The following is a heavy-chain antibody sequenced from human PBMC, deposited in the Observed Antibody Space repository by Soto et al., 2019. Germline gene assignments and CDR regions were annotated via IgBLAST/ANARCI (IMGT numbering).Heavy chain of an antibody. CDR2: ISHVGGGGS. J-gene: IGHJ4*02. D-gene: IGHD6-19*01. V-gene: IGHV3-23*01. CDR3: LAGTVY. Sequence: GGALRLSCASSGFTFSSYAMNWVRQAPGKGLEWVSTISHVGGGGSYYADSVKGRFTISRDRSKSTLYLQMNSLRAEDTAVYSCLAGTVYWGQGTLVTVSS. CDR1: GFTFSSYA.